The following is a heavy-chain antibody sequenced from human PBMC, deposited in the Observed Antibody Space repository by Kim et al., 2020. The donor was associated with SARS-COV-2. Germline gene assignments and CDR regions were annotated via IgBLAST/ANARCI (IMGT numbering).Heavy chain of an antibody. D-gene: IGHD3-3*01. CDR2: MSSSGSTI. Sequence: GGSLRLSCAASGFTFSDYYMSWIRQAPGKGLEWVSDMSSSGSTIYYADSVKGRFTISRDNAKNSLYLQMNSLRAEDTAVYYCARDGKSYYDFWSGYEGRSYYYYGMDVWGQGTTVTVSS. V-gene: IGHV3-11*01. CDR1: GFTFSDYY. J-gene: IGHJ6*02. CDR3: ARDGKSYYDFWSGYEGRSYYYYGMDV.